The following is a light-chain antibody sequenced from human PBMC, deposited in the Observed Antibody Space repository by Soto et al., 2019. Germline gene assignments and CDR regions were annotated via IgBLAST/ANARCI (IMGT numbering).Light chain of an antibody. CDR3: CSFAVGAALV. CDR2: EGT. CDR1: SSNFGTYDL. J-gene: IGLJ2*01. V-gene: IGLV2-23*01. Sequence: QSALTQPASVSASPGQSITISCTGTSSNFGTYDLVSWYQHHPDKAPKLIIYEGTKRPSGISSRFSGSKSGNTASLTISGLQAEDDADYYCCSFAVGAALVFGGGTKLTVL.